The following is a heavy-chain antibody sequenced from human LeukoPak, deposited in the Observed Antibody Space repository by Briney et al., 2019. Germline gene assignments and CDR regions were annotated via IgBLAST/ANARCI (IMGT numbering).Heavy chain of an antibody. D-gene: IGHD5-18*01. CDR1: GYSISSNYY. CDR2: IYHSGST. J-gene: IGHJ4*02. CDR3: ARRGIEGQLWPPGYFDY. V-gene: IGHV4-38-2*02. Sequence: SETLSLTCTVSGYSISSNYYWGWIRQPPGKGLEWIGSIYHSGSTYYNPSLKSRVTISVDTSKNQFSLKLSSVTAADTAVYYCARRGIEGQLWPPGYFDYWGQGTLVTVSS.